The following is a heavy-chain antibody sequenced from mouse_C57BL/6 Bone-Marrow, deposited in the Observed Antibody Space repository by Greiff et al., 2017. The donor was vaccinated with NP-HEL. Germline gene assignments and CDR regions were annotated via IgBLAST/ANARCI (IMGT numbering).Heavy chain of an antibody. J-gene: IGHJ3*01. Sequence: QVQLQQSGAELVRPGASVTLSCKASGYTFTDYEMHWVKQTPVHGLEWIGAIDPETGGTAYNQKFKGKAILTADKSSSTAYMELRSLTSEDSAVYYCTRGRGPWFAYWGQGTLVTVSA. CDR2: IDPETGGT. CDR1: GYTFTDYE. V-gene: IGHV1-15*01. CDR3: TRGRGPWFAY.